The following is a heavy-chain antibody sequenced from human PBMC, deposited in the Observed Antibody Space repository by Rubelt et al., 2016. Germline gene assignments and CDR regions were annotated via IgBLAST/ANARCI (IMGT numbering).Heavy chain of an antibody. V-gene: IGHV3-30*03. CDR3: ATDFSYGWGY. J-gene: IGHJ4*02. D-gene: IGHD5-18*01. Sequence: DQLVQSGGDLVQPGGSLRLSCAASGFTFSSYGMHWVRQAPGKGLEWVAVISYDGSNKYYADSVKGRFTISRDNSKNTLYLQMNSLRAEDTAVYYCATDFSYGWGYWGQGTLVTVSS. CDR1: GFTFSSYG. CDR2: ISYDGSNK.